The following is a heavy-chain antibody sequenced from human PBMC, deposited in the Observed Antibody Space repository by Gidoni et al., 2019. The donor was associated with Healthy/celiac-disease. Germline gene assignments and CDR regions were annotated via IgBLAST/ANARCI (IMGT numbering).Heavy chain of an antibody. J-gene: IGHJ3*02. CDR3: AKDVAVRWFPTHAFDI. CDR1: GFPFHDYA. D-gene: IGHD2-15*01. CDR2: ISWNSGSI. V-gene: IGHV3-9*01. Sequence: EVQLVESGGGLVPPGRSLRLSCAASGFPFHDYAMHWVRQAPGTGLGWVSGISWNSGSIGDADSVKGRFTISRDNAKNSLDLQMNSLRAEDTAWYYCAKDVAVRWFPTHAFDIWGQGTMVTVSS.